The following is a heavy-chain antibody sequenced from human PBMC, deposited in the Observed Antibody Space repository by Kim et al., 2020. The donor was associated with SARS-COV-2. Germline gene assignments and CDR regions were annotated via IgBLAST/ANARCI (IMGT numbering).Heavy chain of an antibody. Sequence: GGSLRLSCAASGFTFSNAWMSWVRQAPGKGLEWVGRIKSKTDGGTTDYAAPVKGRFTISRDDSKNTLYLQMNSLKTEDTAVYYCTTEDPNGERWLQFPFDYWGQGTLVTVSS. J-gene: IGHJ4*02. V-gene: IGHV3-15*01. CDR3: TTEDPNGERWLQFPFDY. CDR2: IKSKTDGGTT. CDR1: GFTFSNAW. D-gene: IGHD5-12*01.